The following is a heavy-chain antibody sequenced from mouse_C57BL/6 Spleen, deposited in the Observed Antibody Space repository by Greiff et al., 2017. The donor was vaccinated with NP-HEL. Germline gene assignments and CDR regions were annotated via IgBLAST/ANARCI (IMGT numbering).Heavy chain of an antibody. D-gene: IGHD2-4*01. V-gene: IGHV1-55*01. CDR2: IYPGSGST. J-gene: IGHJ3*01. Sequence: QVQLQQPGAELVKPGASVKMSCKASGYTFTSYWITWVKQRPGQGLEWIGDIYPGSGSTNYNEKFKSKATLTVDTSSSTAYMQLSSLTSEDSAVYYCARYDYDPFWFAYWGQGTLVTVSA. CDR3: ARYDYDPFWFAY. CDR1: GYTFTSYW.